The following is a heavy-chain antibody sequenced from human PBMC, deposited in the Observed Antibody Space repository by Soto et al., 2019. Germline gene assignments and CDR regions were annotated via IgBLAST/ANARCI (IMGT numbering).Heavy chain of an antibody. CDR3: ARDLDYGGNSETSDV. D-gene: IGHD4-17*01. V-gene: IGHV5-51*01. J-gene: IGHJ3*01. CDR1: GFSFSKCC. CDR2: IYSDDSKH. Sequence: GGSLKISCRGSGFSFSKCCIAWGRPIPGKGLEWVRNIYSDDSKHTLSPSFQGPVPISADKSISTDYLQWSSLKASDTAMYYCARDLDYGGNSETSDVWGQGTMSTAS.